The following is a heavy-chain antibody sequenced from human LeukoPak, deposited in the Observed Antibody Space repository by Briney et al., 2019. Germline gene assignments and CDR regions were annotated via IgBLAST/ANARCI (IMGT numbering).Heavy chain of an antibody. Sequence: GRSLRLSCAASGFTFSSYGMHWVRQAPGKGLEWVAVIWYDGSNKYYADSVKGRFTISRDNSKNTLYLQMNSLRAEDTAVYYCAKGLRGGLRGVDYWGQGTLVTVSS. D-gene: IGHD3-16*01. CDR3: AKGLRGGLRGVDY. CDR2: IWYDGSNK. J-gene: IGHJ4*02. CDR1: GFTFSSYG. V-gene: IGHV3-33*06.